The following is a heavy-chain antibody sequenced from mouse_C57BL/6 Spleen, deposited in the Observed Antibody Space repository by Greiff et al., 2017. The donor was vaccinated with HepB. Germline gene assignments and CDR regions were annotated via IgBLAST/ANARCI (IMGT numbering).Heavy chain of an antibody. CDR2: IDPSDSET. D-gene: IGHD3-2*02. J-gene: IGHJ3*01. V-gene: IGHV1-52*01. Sequence: QVQLQQPGAELVRPGSSVKLSCKASGYTFTSYWMHWVKQRPIQGLEWIGNIDPSDSETHYNQKFKDKATLTVDKSSSTAYMQLSSLTSEDSAVYYCARGQLRRGFAYWGQGTLVTVSA. CDR1: GYTFTSYW. CDR3: ARGQLRRGFAY.